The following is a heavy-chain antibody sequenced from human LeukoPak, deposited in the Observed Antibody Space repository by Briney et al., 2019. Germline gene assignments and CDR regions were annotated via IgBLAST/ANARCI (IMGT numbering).Heavy chain of an antibody. CDR3: ATTPPFDY. CDR1: GFTFSSYS. Sequence: PGGSLRLSCAASGFTFSSYSMSWVRQAPGKGLEWVSYISSSSSTIYYADSVKGRFTISRDNAKNSLYLQMNSLRAEDTAVYYCATTPPFDYWGQGTLVTVSS. V-gene: IGHV3-48*04. CDR2: ISSSSSTI. D-gene: IGHD4-11*01. J-gene: IGHJ4*02.